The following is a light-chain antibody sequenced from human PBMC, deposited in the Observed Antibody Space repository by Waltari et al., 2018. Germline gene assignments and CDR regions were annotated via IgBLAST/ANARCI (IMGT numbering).Light chain of an antibody. CDR2: WAS. CDR1: QCVLYSSNNKNY. CDR3: QQYYRIPLS. J-gene: IGKJ4*01. Sequence: DIVVTQSPEVLSVSLGERATINCKSSQCVLYSSNNKNYVAWFQQKPGQRPRLLIYWASTRESGVPDRFSGSGSGTDFSLTIANLQAEDVAVYYCQQYYRIPLSFGGGTKVEIK. V-gene: IGKV4-1*01.